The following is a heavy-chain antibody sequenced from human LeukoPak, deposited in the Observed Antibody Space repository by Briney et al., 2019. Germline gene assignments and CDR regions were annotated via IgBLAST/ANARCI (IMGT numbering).Heavy chain of an antibody. CDR1: GFTFSSYG. CDR2: IWYDGSNK. V-gene: IGHV3-33*01. D-gene: IGHD3-10*01. CDR3: ARDGGGFDY. Sequence: GGSLRLSCAASGFTFSSYGMHWVRQAPGKGLEWVAVIWYDGSNKYYADSVKGRFTISRDNSKNALYLRMNSLRAEDTAVYYCARDGGGFDYWGQGTLVTVSS. J-gene: IGHJ4*02.